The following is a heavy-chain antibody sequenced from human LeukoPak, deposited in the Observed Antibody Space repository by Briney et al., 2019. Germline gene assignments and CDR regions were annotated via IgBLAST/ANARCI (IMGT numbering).Heavy chain of an antibody. CDR2: IKQDGSEK. CDR3: ARDAYYYDSSGYVDY. CDR1: GFTFSSYW. Sequence: GGSPRLSCAASGFTFSSYWMSWVRQAPGKGLEWVANIKQDGSEKYYVDSVKGRFTISRDNAKNTLYLQMNSLRAEDTAVYYCARDAYYYDSSGYVDYWGQGTLVTVSS. V-gene: IGHV3-7*01. D-gene: IGHD3-22*01. J-gene: IGHJ4*02.